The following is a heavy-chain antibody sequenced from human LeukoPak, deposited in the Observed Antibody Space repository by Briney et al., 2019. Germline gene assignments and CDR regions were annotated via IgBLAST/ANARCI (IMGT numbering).Heavy chain of an antibody. CDR1: GFTFSSYE. Sequence: PGGSLRLSCAASGFTFSSYEMNWVRQAPGKGLEWVSYISSSGSTIYYADSVKGRFTISRDNSKNTLHLQMNSLRAEDTALYYCAVIRDYDSSGNHYWGQGTLVTVSS. D-gene: IGHD3-22*01. J-gene: IGHJ4*02. CDR2: ISSSGSTI. CDR3: AVIRDYDSSGNHY. V-gene: IGHV3-48*03.